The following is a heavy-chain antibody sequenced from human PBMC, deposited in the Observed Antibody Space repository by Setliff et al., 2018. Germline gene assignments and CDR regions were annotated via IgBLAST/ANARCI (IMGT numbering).Heavy chain of an antibody. CDR2: ISSTITST. CDR1: GFTFNDHY. V-gene: IGHV3-23*01. Sequence: PGGSLRLSCAASGFTFNDHYMAWVRQAPGKGLEWVSAISSTITSTYYADSVKGRFTIYRDNSKNTLYLQMNSLRAEDTAVYYCAKHGAYNDFLTGYNFYYDMDVWGQGTTVTVSS. D-gene: IGHD3-9*01. J-gene: IGHJ6*02. CDR3: AKHGAYNDFLTGYNFYYDMDV.